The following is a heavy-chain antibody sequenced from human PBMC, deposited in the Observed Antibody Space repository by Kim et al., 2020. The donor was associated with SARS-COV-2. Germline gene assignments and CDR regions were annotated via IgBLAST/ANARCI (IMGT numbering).Heavy chain of an antibody. CDR3: VKERLNSSLVLRIFWVERGCGVWRGRPTLTLSSACIKGPSVFPLAPSAKRTA. V-gene: IGHV3-9*01. CDR2: IRWDRYSR. D-gene: IGHD2-21*02. Sequence: GGSLRLSCATSGFMFEDFGMHWVRQAPGRGLEWVSGIRWDRYSRGYADSVKGRFTISRDNAKRSLYLQMDSLRNEDAALYYCVKERLNSSLVLRIFWVERGCGVWRGRPTLTLSSACIKGPSVFPLAPSAKRTAWGPAAL. CDR1: GFMFEDFG. J-gene: IGHJ4*03.